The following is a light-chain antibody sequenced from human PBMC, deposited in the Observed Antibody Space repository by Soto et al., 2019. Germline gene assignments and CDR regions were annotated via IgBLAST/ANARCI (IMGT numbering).Light chain of an antibody. Sequence: QSVLTQPASVSGSPGQSITISCTGTSSDVGRYKYVSWYQQHPGKAPKLMIYDVSYRPSGVSNRFSGSKSGNTASLTISGLQAEDEADYYCSSYTTTTTLVFGGGTKVTVL. J-gene: IGLJ2*01. CDR1: SSDVGRYKY. V-gene: IGLV2-14*03. CDR3: SSYTTTTTLV. CDR2: DVS.